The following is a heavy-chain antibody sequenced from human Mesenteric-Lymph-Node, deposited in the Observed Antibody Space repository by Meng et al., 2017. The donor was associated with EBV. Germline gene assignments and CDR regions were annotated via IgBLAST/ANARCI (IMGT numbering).Heavy chain of an antibody. CDR1: GFTFRSYW. V-gene: IGHV3-74*01. CDR2: FNDDETIT. J-gene: IGHJ4*02. Sequence: RGGAGGVLLQPGWSLRLSCAASGFTFRSYWRHWVRQPPGQGLVGVSRFNDDETITTYADSVKGRLTISRDNTKNTLYLQMNSLKVEDTAVYYCARVAAAGANFDYWGRGTLVTVSS. D-gene: IGHD6-13*01. CDR3: ARVAAAGANFDY.